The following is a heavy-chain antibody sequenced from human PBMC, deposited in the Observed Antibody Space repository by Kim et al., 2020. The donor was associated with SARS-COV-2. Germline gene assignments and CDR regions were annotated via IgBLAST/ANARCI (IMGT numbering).Heavy chain of an antibody. V-gene: IGHV4-31*03. D-gene: IGHD2-15*01. CDR2: IYYSGST. J-gene: IGHJ3*02. Sequence: SETLSLTCTVSGGSISSGGYYWSWIRQHPGKGLEWIGYIYYSGSTYYNPSLKSRVTRSVDTSKNQFSLKQSSVTAAATAVYYCARDRCSGGVDLCFRTYAFDIWGQGTMVTVSS. CDR1: GGSISSGGYY. CDR3: ARDRCSGGVDLCFRTYAFDI.